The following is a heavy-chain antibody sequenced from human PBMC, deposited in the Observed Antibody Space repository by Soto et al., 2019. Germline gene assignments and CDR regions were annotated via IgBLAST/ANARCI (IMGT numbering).Heavy chain of an antibody. CDR2: IYQNGNT. V-gene: IGHV4-30-2*01. J-gene: IGHJ4*02. Sequence: SETLSLTCAVSGGSISSGDSSWSWIRQPPGKGLVWIGYIYQNGNTYYSSSLKSRVTISVDRSKNQFSLRLNSVTAADTAVYYCARGFWGSSAYFDSWGQGTLVTVSS. D-gene: IGHD3-16*01. CDR1: GGSISSGDSS. CDR3: ARGFWGSSAYFDS.